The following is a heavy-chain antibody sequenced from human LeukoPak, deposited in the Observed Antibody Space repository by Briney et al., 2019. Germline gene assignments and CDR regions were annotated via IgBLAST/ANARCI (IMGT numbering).Heavy chain of an antibody. V-gene: IGHV3-21*01. CDR2: ISSSSSYI. J-gene: IGHJ4*02. CDR1: GFTFSSYS. D-gene: IGHD2-2*01. Sequence: GGSLRLSCAASGFTFSSYSMNWVRQAPGKGLEWVSSISSSSSYIYYADSVKGRFTISRDNAKNSLYLQMNSLRAEDTAVYYCARETLGYCSSTSCYGPYFDYWGQGTLVTVS. CDR3: ARETLGYCSSTSCYGPYFDY.